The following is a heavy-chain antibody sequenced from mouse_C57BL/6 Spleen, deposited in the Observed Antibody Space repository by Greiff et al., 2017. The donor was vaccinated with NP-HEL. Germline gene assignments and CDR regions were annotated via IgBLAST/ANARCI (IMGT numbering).Heavy chain of an antibody. CDR2: IGSGGST. CDR3: ARNVLGRGAMDY. CDR1: GFSLTSYG. Sequence: VHLVESGPGLVQPSQSLSITCTVSGFSLTSYGVHWVRQSPGKGLEWLGVIGSGGSTDYNAAFISRLSISKDNSKSQVFFKMNSLQADDTAIYYCARNVLGRGAMDYWGQGTSVTVSS. J-gene: IGHJ4*01. V-gene: IGHV2-2*01. D-gene: IGHD4-1*01.